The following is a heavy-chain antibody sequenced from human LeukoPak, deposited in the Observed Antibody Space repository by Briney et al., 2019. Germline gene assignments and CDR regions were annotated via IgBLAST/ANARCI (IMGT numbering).Heavy chain of an antibody. CDR2: IWYDGSNK. J-gene: IGHJ4*02. Sequence: GGSLRLSCAASGFTFSSYGMHWVRQAPGKGLEWVAVIWYDGSNKYYADSVKGRFTISGDNSKNTLYLQMNSLRAEDTAVYYCARGKSGYDYDSYFDYWGQGTLVTVSS. V-gene: IGHV3-33*01. CDR3: ARGKSGYDYDSYFDY. D-gene: IGHD5-12*01. CDR1: GFTFSSYG.